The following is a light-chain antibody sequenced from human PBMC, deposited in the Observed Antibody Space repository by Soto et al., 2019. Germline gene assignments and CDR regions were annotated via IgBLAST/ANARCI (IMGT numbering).Light chain of an antibody. Sequence: DIQMTQSPSTLSTSVGDRVTITCRASQSVRTWLAWYQQKPGKAPKLLIYDASSLESGVPSRFSGSGSGTEFTLTISSLQPDDFVTYYCQQYNSYSLFTFGQGTKLEIK. J-gene: IGKJ2*01. CDR3: QQYNSYSLFT. V-gene: IGKV1-5*01. CDR2: DAS. CDR1: QSVRTW.